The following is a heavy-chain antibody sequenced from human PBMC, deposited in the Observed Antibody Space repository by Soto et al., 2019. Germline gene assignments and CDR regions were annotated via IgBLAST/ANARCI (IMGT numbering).Heavy chain of an antibody. Sequence: LSLTCAVYGGSFSGNSWSWIRRPPGKGLEWIGEINHSGSTNYNPSLKSRVTISVDTSKNQFSLKLSSVTAADTAVYYCARGPRRYSSSSLTRFDYWGQGTLVTVSS. CDR2: INHSGST. CDR1: GGSFSGNS. D-gene: IGHD6-6*01. J-gene: IGHJ4*02. V-gene: IGHV4-34*01. CDR3: ARGPRRYSSSSLTRFDY.